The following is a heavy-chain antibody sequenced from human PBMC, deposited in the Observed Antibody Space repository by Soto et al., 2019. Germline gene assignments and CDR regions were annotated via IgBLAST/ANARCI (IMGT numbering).Heavy chain of an antibody. CDR2: ISGSGAGT. D-gene: IGHD2-2*02. V-gene: IGHV3-23*01. CDR1: GFTFSIYA. J-gene: IGHJ5*02. Sequence: GGSLRLSCAASGFTFSIYAMRWLRQAPGKGLEWVPDISGSGAGTYYADSVKGRFTISRDNSKNTLYLQMNSLRADDTAVYFCAKGYTNGYNWFDPWGQGTLVTVSS. CDR3: AKGYTNGYNWFDP.